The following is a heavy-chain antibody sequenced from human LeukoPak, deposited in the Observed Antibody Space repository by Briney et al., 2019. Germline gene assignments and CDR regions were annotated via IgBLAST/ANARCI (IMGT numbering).Heavy chain of an antibody. Sequence: GASVKVSCKASGGTLSSYAISWVRQAPGQGLEWMGVIIPIFGTANYAQKFQGRVTITADESTSTAYMELSSLRSEDTAVYYCARGTYYYGSGSYYDYWGQGTLVTVSS. D-gene: IGHD3-10*01. V-gene: IGHV1-69*13. CDR3: ARGTYYYGSGSYYDY. CDR2: IIPIFGTA. J-gene: IGHJ4*02. CDR1: GGTLSSYA.